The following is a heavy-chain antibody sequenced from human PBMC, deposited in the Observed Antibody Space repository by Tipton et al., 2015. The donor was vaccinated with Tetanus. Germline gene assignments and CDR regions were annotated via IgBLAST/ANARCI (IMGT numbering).Heavy chain of an antibody. Sequence: QLVQSGAEVKKPGESLNISCQASGYTFTDNWIGWVRQRPGKGLEWMGFIYPGDSHVQFSPSFQGRVTFSVDKSINTAYLQWNSLGASDAAMYFCAKGDSFHFWGQGTMVIVSS. D-gene: IGHD2-21*01. J-gene: IGHJ3*01. CDR1: GYTFTDNW. CDR3: AKGDSFHF. CDR2: IYPGDSHV. V-gene: IGHV5-51*01.